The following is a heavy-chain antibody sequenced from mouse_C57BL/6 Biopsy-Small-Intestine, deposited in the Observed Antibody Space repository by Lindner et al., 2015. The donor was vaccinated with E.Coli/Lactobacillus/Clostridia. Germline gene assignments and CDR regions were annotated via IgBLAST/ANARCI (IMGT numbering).Heavy chain of an antibody. D-gene: IGHD2-3*01. Sequence: SVKVSCKASGFMFTGYYTHWVRQAPGQGLEWMGWIDPTSGGTKYAQKFQGRVTMTRDTSISTAYMELTTLTSDDTAVYYCARDGYPRGTPVAGDDAFDLWGQGTMVTVSS. CDR1: GFMFTGYY. CDR3: ARDGYPRGTPVAGDDAFDL. J-gene: IGHJ3*01. V-gene: IGHV1-72*04. CDR2: IDPTSGGT.